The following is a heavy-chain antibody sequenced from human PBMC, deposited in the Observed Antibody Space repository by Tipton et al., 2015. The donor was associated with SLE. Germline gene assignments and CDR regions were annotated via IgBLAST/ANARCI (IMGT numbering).Heavy chain of an antibody. V-gene: IGHV4-59*11. D-gene: IGHD4-11*01. CDR3: ARDKDYRFGWFDP. J-gene: IGHJ5*02. CDR1: GGSINSHY. CDR2: IYYRGYT. Sequence: TLSLTCTVSGGSINSHYWTWIRQSPGKGLEWIGYIYYRGYTNYNPSLKSRVTISIDTSKNQFSLKLTSVTAADAAVYYCARDKDYRFGWFDPWGQGILVTVSS.